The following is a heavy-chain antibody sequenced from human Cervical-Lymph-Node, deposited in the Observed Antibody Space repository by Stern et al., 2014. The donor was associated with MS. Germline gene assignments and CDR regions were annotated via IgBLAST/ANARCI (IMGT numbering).Heavy chain of an antibody. Sequence: QVQLQESGPGLVKPSQTLSLTCTVSGGSISSGSYYWSWIRQSAGKGLEWIGRFYTSGSTNYNPSLKSGVTISVDTPKTQFSLQLSSVTAADTAVYYCARSGDYDSTGYYYDAFDVWGQGTTATVSS. CDR3: ARSGDYDSTGYYYDAFDV. CDR1: GGSISSGSYY. J-gene: IGHJ3*01. V-gene: IGHV4-61*02. CDR2: FYTSGST. D-gene: IGHD3-22*01.